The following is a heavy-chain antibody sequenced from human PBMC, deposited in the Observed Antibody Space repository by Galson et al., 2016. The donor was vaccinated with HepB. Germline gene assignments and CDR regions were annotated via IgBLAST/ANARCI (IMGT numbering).Heavy chain of an antibody. Sequence: SVKVSCKASGYTFTTYGVSWVRQAPGQGLEWVGWVSPYDGDTNYAQKLQGRVTMTTDTSTSTAYMELRSLTSDDTAVYYCARVDGLWSGTPYYWYFDLWGRGTLVTFSA. J-gene: IGHJ2*01. CDR1: GYTFTTYG. CDR2: VSPYDGDT. D-gene: IGHD3-3*01. CDR3: ARVDGLWSGTPYYWYFDL. V-gene: IGHV1-18*01.